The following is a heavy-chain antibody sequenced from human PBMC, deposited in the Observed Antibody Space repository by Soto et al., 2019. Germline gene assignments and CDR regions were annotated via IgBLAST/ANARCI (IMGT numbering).Heavy chain of an antibody. V-gene: IGHV4-59*01. Sequence: QVQLQESGPGLVKPSETLSLTCTVSGGSISSYYWSWIRQPPGKGLEWIGYIYYSGSTNYNPSLKSRVTISVDTSKNQFSLKLSSVTAADTAVYYCARGPGEDDAFDIRGQGTMVTVSS. CDR1: GGSISSYY. J-gene: IGHJ3*02. CDR3: ARGPGEDDAFDI. CDR2: IYYSGST.